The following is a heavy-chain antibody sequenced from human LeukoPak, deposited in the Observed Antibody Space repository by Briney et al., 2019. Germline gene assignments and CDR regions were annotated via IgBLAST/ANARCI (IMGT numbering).Heavy chain of an antibody. CDR3: VTDALYGGNSDDAFDI. Sequence: ASVHVSCLXCGYTFIDYFMHWLRQSPAKGLAWVGWINPNYWDTNYPQKLQDWVTMTRDTSISTAYMELNKLRSDDTAVYFFVTDALYGGNSDDAFDIWGQGTMVTVSS. CDR1: GYTFIDYF. V-gene: IGHV1-2*04. J-gene: IGHJ3*02. CDR2: INPNYWDT. D-gene: IGHD4-23*01.